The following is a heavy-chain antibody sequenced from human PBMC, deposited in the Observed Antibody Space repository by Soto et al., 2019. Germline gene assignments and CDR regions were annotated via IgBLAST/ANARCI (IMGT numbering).Heavy chain of an antibody. V-gene: IGHV4-59*01. CDR2: IYYSGST. Sequence: PSETLSLTCTVSGGSISSYYWSWIRQPPGKGLEWIGYIYYSGSTNYNPSLKSRVTISVDTSKNQFSLKLSSVTAADTAVYYCARDNGIAAALFDYWGQGTLVTVSS. CDR1: GGSISSYY. D-gene: IGHD6-13*01. J-gene: IGHJ4*02. CDR3: ARDNGIAAALFDY.